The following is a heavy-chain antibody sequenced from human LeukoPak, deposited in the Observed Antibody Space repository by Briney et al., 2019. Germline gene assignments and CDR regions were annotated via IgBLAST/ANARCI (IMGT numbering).Heavy chain of an antibody. V-gene: IGHV1-8*01. CDR3: ARSYYDFWSLHYYGMDV. CDR1: GYTFTSYD. Sequence: ASVKVSCKASGYTFTSYDINWVRQATGQGLEWMGWMNPNSGNTGYAQKFQGRVTMTRNTSISTAYMEPSSLRSEDTAVYYCARSYYDFWSLHYYGMDVWGQGTTVTVSS. CDR2: MNPNSGNT. D-gene: IGHD3-3*01. J-gene: IGHJ6*02.